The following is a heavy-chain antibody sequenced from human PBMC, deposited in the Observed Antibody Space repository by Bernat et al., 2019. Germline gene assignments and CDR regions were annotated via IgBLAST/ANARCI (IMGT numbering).Heavy chain of an antibody. J-gene: IGHJ4*02. CDR1: GFTFSSYA. Sequence: EVQLVESGGGLVQPGGSLRLSCGASGFTFSSYAMSWVRQAPGKGLEWVSCISGGADSTYYADSVKGRFTISRDNSKNTLYVQMSSLRAEDTAVYYCARYGLGCMGTFDYWGQGTLVTVSS. CDR3: ARYGLGCMGTFDY. CDR2: ISGGADST. D-gene: IGHD3-10*01. V-gene: IGHV3-23*04.